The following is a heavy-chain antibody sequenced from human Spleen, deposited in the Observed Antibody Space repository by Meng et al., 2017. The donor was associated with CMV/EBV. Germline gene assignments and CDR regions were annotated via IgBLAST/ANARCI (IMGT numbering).Heavy chain of an antibody. CDR2: INFNSGVT. V-gene: IGHV1-2*02. D-gene: IGHD2-2*01. J-gene: IGHJ5*02. CDR1: GNTLSGFY. Sequence: CKESGNTLSGFYLHWVRLAPGQGPEWMGWINFNSGVTNYAQKFQGRVTLTTDTSIRTAYMELSSLRSEDTAVYYCASSTSMNVHWLDPWGQGTLVTVSS. CDR3: ASSTSMNVHWLDP.